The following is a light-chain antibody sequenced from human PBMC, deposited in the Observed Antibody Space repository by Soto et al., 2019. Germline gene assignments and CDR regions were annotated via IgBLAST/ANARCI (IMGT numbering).Light chain of an antibody. J-gene: IGLJ1*01. V-gene: IGLV2-23*01. CDR1: RSDFGSYNL. CDR2: EGS. CDR3: CSYAGSSTLYV. Sequence: QSVLTHPASVSGSPGQSITVSCTGTRSDFGSYNLVSWYQQHPGKAPKLMIYEGSKRPSGVSNRFSGSKSGNTASLTISGLQAEDEADYYCCSYAGSSTLYVFGTGTKVTVL.